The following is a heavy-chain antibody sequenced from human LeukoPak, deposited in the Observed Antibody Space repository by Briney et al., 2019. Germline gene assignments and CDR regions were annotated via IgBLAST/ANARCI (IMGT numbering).Heavy chain of an antibody. CDR1: GYSISSGYY. J-gene: IGHJ4*02. V-gene: IGHV4-38-2*01. CDR3: AGADHRKDTAVDYFDY. CDR2: SYHSGRT. Sequence: RASETLSLTCAVSGYSISSGYYWGWIRQPPGEGLEGIGRSYHSGRTYYNPSLKSRFTIRVDRTKNHSSLKLSSVTAPDTAVYYCAGADHRKDTAVDYFDYWGQGTLVTVSS. D-gene: IGHD5-18*01.